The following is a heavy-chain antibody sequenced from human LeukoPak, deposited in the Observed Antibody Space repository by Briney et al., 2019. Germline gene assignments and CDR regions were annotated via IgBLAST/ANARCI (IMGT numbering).Heavy chain of an antibody. D-gene: IGHD6-19*01. Sequence: SETLSLTCTVSGGSISSYYWSWIRRPPGKGLEWIGYIYYSGSTNYNPSLKSRVTISVDTSKNQFSLKLSSVTAADTAVYYCAGRVAGGPSRFDPWGQGTLVTVSS. J-gene: IGHJ5*02. CDR2: IYYSGST. CDR3: AGRVAGGPSRFDP. CDR1: GGSISSYY. V-gene: IGHV4-59*08.